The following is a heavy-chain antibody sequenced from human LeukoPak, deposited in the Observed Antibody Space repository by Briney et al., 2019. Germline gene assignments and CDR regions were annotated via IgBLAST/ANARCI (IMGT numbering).Heavy chain of an antibody. CDR3: ARAYGSGSYTLLFFDY. CDR1: GYTFTSYY. CDR2: INPSGGGT. J-gene: IGHJ4*02. D-gene: IGHD3-10*01. Sequence: ASVKISCKTSGYTFTSYYMHRVRQAPGQGIEWMGIINPSGGGTSYAQKPQGRVTMTRDTSTSTVYMELSSLRSEDTAVYYCARAYGSGSYTLLFFDYWGQGTLVTVSS. V-gene: IGHV1-46*01.